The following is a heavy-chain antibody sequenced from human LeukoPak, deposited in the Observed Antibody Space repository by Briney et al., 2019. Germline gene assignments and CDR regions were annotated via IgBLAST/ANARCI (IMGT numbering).Heavy chain of an antibody. CDR2: IYYSGST. CDR3: ARTPSYYYYYMDV. V-gene: IGHV4-39*01. Sequence: PSETLSLTCTVSGGSISSGSYYWGWIRQPPGKGLEWIGSIYYSGSTYYNPSLKSRVTISVDTSKNQVSLKLSSVTAADTAVYYCARTPSYYYYYMDVWGKGTTVTISS. J-gene: IGHJ6*03. CDR1: GGSISSGSYY.